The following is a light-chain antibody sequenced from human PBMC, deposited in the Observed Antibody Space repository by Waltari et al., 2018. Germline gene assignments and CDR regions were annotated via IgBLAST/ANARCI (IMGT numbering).Light chain of an antibody. CDR1: PTVLYNSNNRNY. CDR3: QQYYSSPYT. J-gene: IGKJ2*01. V-gene: IGKV4-1*01. Sequence: DFVMTQSPASLALSLGERATIHCKTSPTVLYNSNNRNYLTGYQQKPGQPPKLLLYWASTRESGVPDRFSASGSGTDFTLTISRLQPEDVAIYYCQQYYSSPYTFGQGTRLEIK. CDR2: WAS.